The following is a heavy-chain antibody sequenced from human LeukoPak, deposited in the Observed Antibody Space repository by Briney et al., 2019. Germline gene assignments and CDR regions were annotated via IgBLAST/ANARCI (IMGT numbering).Heavy chain of an antibody. CDR1: GGSINSGGYS. V-gene: IGHV4-30-2*01. CDR2: IYYSGSP. D-gene: IGHD3-10*01. CDR3: ARVDGSGTYDVWFDP. Sequence: SETLSLTCAVSGGSINSGGYSWSWIRQPPGKGLEWIAYIYYSGSPYYNPSLKSRVTISVDRTKNQFSLRLSSVTAADTAMYYCARVDGSGTYDVWFDPWGQGTQVTVSS. J-gene: IGHJ5*02.